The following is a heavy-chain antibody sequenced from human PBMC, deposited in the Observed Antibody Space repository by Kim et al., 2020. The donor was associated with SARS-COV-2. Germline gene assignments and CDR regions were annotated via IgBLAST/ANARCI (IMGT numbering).Heavy chain of an antibody. J-gene: IGHJ4*02. CDR2: SST. V-gene: IGHV3-74*01. D-gene: IGHD3-16*01. Sequence: SSTSYADSVKGRFTISRDNAKNTLDLQMNSLGAEDTAVYYCARVGAGFDYWGQGTLVTVSS. CDR3: ARVGAGFDY.